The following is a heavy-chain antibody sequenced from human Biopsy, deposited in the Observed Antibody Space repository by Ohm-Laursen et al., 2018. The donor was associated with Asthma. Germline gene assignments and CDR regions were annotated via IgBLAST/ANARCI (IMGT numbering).Heavy chain of an antibody. J-gene: IGHJ4*02. CDR1: GGAIRTSGYY. V-gene: IGHV4-39*07. CDR2: MYYSGSA. D-gene: IGHD3-3*01. Sequence: PPGTLSLTCSVSGGAIRTSGYYWGWIRQPPGKGLEWIGSMYYSGSAYYNPSLESRVTISVDTSKNQFSLKLTSVTAADTAVYYCARDFGGWYYFDNWGQGSLVTVSS. CDR3: ARDFGGWYYFDN.